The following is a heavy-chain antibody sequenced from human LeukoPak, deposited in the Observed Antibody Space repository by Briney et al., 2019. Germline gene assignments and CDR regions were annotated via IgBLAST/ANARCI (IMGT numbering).Heavy chain of an antibody. CDR2: VNPNSGDT. Sequence: ASVKVSCKASGYTFTGYYLHWVRQAPGQGLEWMGCVNPNSGDTNYAQKFQGSVTMTRDTSISTVYMELSRLRSDDTAVYYCARASGSYWWFDSWGQGTLLTVSS. CDR1: GYTFTGYY. CDR3: ARASGSYWWFDS. D-gene: IGHD1-26*01. V-gene: IGHV1-2*02. J-gene: IGHJ5*01.